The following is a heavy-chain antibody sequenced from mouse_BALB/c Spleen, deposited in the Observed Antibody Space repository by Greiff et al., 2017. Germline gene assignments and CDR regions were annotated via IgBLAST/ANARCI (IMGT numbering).Heavy chain of an antibody. Sequence: EVNVVESGGGLVQPGGSRKLSCAASGFTFSDYGMAWVRQAPGKGPEWVAFISNLAYSIYYADTVTGRFTISRENAKNTLYLEMSSLRSEDTAMYYCARALPSYAMDYWGQGTSVTVSS. V-gene: IGHV5-15*02. CDR3: ARALPSYAMDY. CDR1: GFTFSDYG. CDR2: ISNLAYSI. D-gene: IGHD2-10*01. J-gene: IGHJ4*01.